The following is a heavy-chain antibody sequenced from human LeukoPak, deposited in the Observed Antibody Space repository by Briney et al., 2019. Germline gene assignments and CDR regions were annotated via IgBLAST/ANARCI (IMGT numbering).Heavy chain of an antibody. CDR1: GGSISTDNY. D-gene: IGHD4-23*01. Sequence: SETLSLTCTVSGGSISTDNYWNWIRQPPGKGLEWIGYIYYSGNTNYNPSLKSRVTISVDTSKNQFSLKLSSVTAADTAVYYCASGGSSYYYYYHYMDVWGKGTTVTVSS. CDR3: ASGGSSYYYYYHYMDV. CDR2: IYYSGNT. J-gene: IGHJ6*03. V-gene: IGHV4-61*01.